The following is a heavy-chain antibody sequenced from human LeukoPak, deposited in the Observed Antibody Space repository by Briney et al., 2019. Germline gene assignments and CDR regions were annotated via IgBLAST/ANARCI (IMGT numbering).Heavy chain of an antibody. Sequence: PSETLSLTCTVSGGSISSSSYYWGWIRQPPGKGLEWIGSIYYSGSTYYNPSLKSRVTISVDTSKNQFSLKLSSVTAADTAVYYCARSDYCSGGSCYSYYFDYWGQGTLVTVSS. J-gene: IGHJ4*02. D-gene: IGHD2-15*01. CDR1: GGSISSSSYY. V-gene: IGHV4-39*07. CDR3: ARSDYCSGGSCYSYYFDY. CDR2: IYYSGST.